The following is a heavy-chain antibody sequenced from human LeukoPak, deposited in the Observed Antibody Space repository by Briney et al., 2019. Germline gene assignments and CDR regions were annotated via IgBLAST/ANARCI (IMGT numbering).Heavy chain of an antibody. CDR2: IYTSGST. J-gene: IGHJ4*02. D-gene: IGHD2-2*01. V-gene: IGHV4-38-2*02. CDR1: SYSINSGYY. Sequence: SENLSLNSAVSSYSINSGYYWGWTRQPPRKGLEWIGRIYTSGSTAHKPYLRSRVTISVDTSKNRFSLNLSSVTAADTGVYYCARDTSGSSLDYWGQGTLVTVSS. CDR3: ARDTSGSSLDY.